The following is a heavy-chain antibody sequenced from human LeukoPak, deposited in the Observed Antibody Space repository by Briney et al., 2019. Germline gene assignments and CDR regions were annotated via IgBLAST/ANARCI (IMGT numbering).Heavy chain of an antibody. V-gene: IGHV3-66*01. J-gene: IGHJ4*02. Sequence: PGGSLRLSRAASKFTFSNYCMTWVRQAPGKGLEWVSLIYSGGSTYYADSVKGRFTISRDNSKNTLYPQMNSLRAEDTAVYYCARKDSSWFDYWGQGTLVTVSS. D-gene: IGHD6-13*01. CDR1: KFTFSNYC. CDR2: IYSGGST. CDR3: ARKDSSWFDY.